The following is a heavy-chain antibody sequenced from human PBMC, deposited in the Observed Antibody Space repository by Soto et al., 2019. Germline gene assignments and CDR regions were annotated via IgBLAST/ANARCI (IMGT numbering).Heavy chain of an antibody. CDR2: LDSGGST. V-gene: IGHV3-66*01. J-gene: IGHJ3*02. D-gene: IGHD3-22*01. CDR3: AISRYYFDGSDYRDAFDI. CDR1: GFTVSNNY. Sequence: EVQLVESGGGLVQPGGSLRLSCAASGFTVSNNYMNWVRQAPGKGLEWVSFLDSGGSTYYSDSAKGRFTISRDNSKNTLYLQMNSLRAQDTAVYYCAISRYYFDGSDYRDAFDIWGQGTMVTVSS.